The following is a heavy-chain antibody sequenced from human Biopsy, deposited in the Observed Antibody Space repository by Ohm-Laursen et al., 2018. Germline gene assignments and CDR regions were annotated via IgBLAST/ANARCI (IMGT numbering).Heavy chain of an antibody. J-gene: IGHJ1*01. CDR3: ATKLTGYFHH. CDR2: NIPILGTG. D-gene: IGHD3-9*01. V-gene: IGHV1-69*06. CDR1: GGTFSNYG. Sequence: SVKVSCKAPGGTFSNYGVNWVRQALGQGLEWLGGNIPILGTGNYAQKFQDRVTVAADTSTSTATMELRSLRSDDTAVYYCATKLTGYFHHWGQGTLVTVSS.